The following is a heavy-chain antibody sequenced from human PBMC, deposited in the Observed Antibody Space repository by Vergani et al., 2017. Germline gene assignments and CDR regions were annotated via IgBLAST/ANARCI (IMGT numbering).Heavy chain of an antibody. V-gene: IGHV3-23*01. CDR1: GFTFSSYA. CDR3: AKERGSSWHFSSRVRRGDAFDI. J-gene: IGHJ3*02. D-gene: IGHD6-13*01. CDR2: ISGSGGST. Sequence: EVQLLESGGGLVQPGGSLRLSCAASGFTFSSYAMSWVRQAPGKGLEWGSAISGSGGSTYYADSVKGRFTISRDNSKNTLYLQMNSLRAEDTAVYYCAKERGSSWHFSSRVRRGDAFDIWGQGTMVTVSS.